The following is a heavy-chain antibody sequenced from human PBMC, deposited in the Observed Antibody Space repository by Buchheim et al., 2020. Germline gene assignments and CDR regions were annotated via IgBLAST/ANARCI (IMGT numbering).Heavy chain of an antibody. Sequence: EVQLVESGGALVQPGGSLRLSCAASGFTFSSAWMRWVRQAPGKGLEWVATITGYGSAEYHVDSVKGRFTISRDNAKRSLYLQMISLRVEDTAVFYCATISTGVWGQGTL. J-gene: IGHJ4*02. CDR1: GFTFSSAW. CDR2: ITGYGSAE. V-gene: IGHV3-7*01. D-gene: IGHD3-10*01. CDR3: ATISTGV.